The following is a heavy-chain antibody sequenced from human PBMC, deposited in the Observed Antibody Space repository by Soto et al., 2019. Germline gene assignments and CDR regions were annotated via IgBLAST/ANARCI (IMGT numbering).Heavy chain of an antibody. V-gene: IGHV3-74*01. D-gene: IGHD2-15*01. J-gene: IGHJ5*01. Sequence: EVQLVESGGGLVQPGGSLRLSCVASGFTFSNYWIHWVRQAPGEGLVWVSRIKGDVITTNYADSVKGRFTISRDNAKNTVFLRMNSLRAEDTAVYYCARGAFRAYSLDSWGQGTLVIVS. CDR2: IKGDVITT. CDR1: GFTFSNYW. CDR3: ARGAFRAYSLDS.